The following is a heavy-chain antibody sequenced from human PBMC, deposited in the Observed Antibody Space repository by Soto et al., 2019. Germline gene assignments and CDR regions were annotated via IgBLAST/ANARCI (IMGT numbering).Heavy chain of an antibody. Sequence: GASVKVSCKASGYIFTGYYMHWVRQAPGQGLEWMGWINPNSGDTNYTQKFQGWVTMTRDTSISTAYMELSRLRSDDTAVYYCATSRISIAVAGETEYYFDYWGQGTAVTVSA. D-gene: IGHD6-19*01. CDR2: INPNSGDT. J-gene: IGHJ4*02. CDR1: GYIFTGYY. CDR3: ATSRISIAVAGETEYYFDY. V-gene: IGHV1-2*04.